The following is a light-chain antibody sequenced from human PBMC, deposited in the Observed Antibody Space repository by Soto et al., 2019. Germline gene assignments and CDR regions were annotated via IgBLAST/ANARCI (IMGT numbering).Light chain of an antibody. Sequence: DIKMNQSPSSLSASVGDRVTITCRASQGISNYLSWYHPKPGKGPKLLIYAASTLQSGVPSRFSGSGSGTDFTLTISSLQPEDVATYYCQKYNSAPLTFGGGTMVDVK. CDR1: QGISNY. CDR3: QKYNSAPLT. CDR2: AAS. V-gene: IGKV1-27*01. J-gene: IGKJ4*01.